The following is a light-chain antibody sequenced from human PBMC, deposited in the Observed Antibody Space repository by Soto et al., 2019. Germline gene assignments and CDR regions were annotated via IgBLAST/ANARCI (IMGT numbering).Light chain of an antibody. CDR2: GAS. J-gene: IGKJ4*01. V-gene: IGKV3D-15*01. CDR1: QTVSSN. CDR3: QQYNDWPLT. Sequence: EIVLTQSPATLSVSPGDRATLSCRASQTVSSNYLAWYQQKPGQAPRVLIYGASSRATGIPDRFSGSGSGTEFTLTISGLQSEDFAFYYCQQYNDWPLTFGGGTKVEIK.